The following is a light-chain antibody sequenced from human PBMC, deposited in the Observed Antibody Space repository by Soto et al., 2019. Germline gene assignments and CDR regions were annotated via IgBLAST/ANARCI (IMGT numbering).Light chain of an antibody. Sequence: DIPMTQSPSSLSASLGDRVTITCRASQTIAGYLNWYQQKPGKAPKLLVYDTSSLQSGVPSRFSGSESGTDFTLTISSLQPEDFATYYCQQRYNTPYTFGQGTNLEI. V-gene: IGKV1-39*01. CDR1: QTIAGY. CDR2: DTS. J-gene: IGKJ2*01. CDR3: QQRYNTPYT.